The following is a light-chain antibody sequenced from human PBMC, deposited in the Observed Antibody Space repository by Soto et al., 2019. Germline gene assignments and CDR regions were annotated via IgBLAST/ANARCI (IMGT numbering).Light chain of an antibody. CDR1: SSDVGSYNL. CDR2: EDT. CDR3: CSYAGSSTSVV. J-gene: IGLJ2*01. Sequence: QSALTQPASVSGSPGQSITISCTGTSSDVGSYNLVSWYQQHPGRAPKLMIYEDTKRPSGVSNWFSGSKSGNTASLTISGLQAEDEADYYCCSYAGSSTSVVFGGGTKVTVL. V-gene: IGLV2-23*01.